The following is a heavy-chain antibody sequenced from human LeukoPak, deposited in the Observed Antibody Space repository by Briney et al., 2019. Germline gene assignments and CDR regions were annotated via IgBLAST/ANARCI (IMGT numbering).Heavy chain of an antibody. Sequence: SETLSLTCTVSGGSINSYYWSWIRQPAGKGLEWIGRVYSSGSTNYNPSLKSRVSMSVDTSKNQFSLKLTSVTAADTAVYYCARGGKATVVTMWGQGILVTVSS. CDR2: VYSSGST. CDR3: ARGGKATVVTM. V-gene: IGHV4-4*07. CDR1: GGSINSYY. D-gene: IGHD4-23*01. J-gene: IGHJ4*02.